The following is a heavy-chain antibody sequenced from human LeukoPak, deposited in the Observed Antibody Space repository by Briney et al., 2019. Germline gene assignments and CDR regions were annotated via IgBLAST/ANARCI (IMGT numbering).Heavy chain of an antibody. Sequence: GASVKVSCKASGYTFTSHGISWVRQAPGQGLEWMGWISGKNGNRNHAQKFQGRVTMTIDTSTSTAYMELRSLRSDDTAVYYCARAASGAARYRAFDIWGQGTMVTVSS. CDR1: GYTFTSHG. CDR2: ISGKNGNR. CDR3: ARAASGAARYRAFDI. D-gene: IGHD3-10*01. V-gene: IGHV1-18*01. J-gene: IGHJ3*02.